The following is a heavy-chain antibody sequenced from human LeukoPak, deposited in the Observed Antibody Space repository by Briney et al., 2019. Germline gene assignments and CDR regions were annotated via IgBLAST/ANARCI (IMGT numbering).Heavy chain of an antibody. D-gene: IGHD3-16*01. CDR1: GFTFSNYA. CDR2: ISGNGDIT. V-gene: IGHV3-23*01. Sequence: GGSLRLSCAASGFTFSNYAMSWVRQAPGKGLEWVSAISGNGDITYYTDSVKGRFTISRDNSKNTLYLQMNSLRAEDTAIYYCAKRGEDPVDLDYWGQGTLVTVSS. CDR3: AKRGEDPVDLDY. J-gene: IGHJ4*02.